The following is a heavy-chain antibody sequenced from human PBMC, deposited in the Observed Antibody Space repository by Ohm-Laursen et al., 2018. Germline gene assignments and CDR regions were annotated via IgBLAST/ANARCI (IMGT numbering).Heavy chain of an antibody. CDR1: GFTFDDYA. D-gene: IGHD6-6*01. V-gene: IGHV3-9*01. J-gene: IGHJ4*02. CDR3: AKGIRYSSSPYYFDY. CDR2: ISWNSGSI. Sequence: SLRLSCTAFGFTFDDYAMHWVRQAPGKGLEWVSGISWNSGSIGYADSVKGRFTISRDNAKNSLYLQMNSLRAEDTALYYCAKGIRYSSSPYYFDYWGQGTLVTVSS.